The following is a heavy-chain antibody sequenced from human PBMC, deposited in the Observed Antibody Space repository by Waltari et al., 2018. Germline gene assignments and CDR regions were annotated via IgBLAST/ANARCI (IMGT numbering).Heavy chain of an antibody. Sequence: QVQLVESGGGVVQPGRSLRLSCAASGFTFSSYAMHWVRQAPGKGLEWVAVISYDGSNKYYAESVKGRFTISRDNSKNTLYLQMNSLRAEDTAVYYCAREGYCGGDCYSGNAFDIWGQGTMVTVSS. V-gene: IGHV3-30-3*01. J-gene: IGHJ3*02. CDR1: GFTFSSYA. CDR3: AREGYCGGDCYSGNAFDI. D-gene: IGHD2-21*01. CDR2: ISYDGSNK.